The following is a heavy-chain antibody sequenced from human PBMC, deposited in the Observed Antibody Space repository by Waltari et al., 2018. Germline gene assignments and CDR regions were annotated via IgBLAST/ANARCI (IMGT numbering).Heavy chain of an antibody. J-gene: IGHJ6*02. CDR3: ARDQATIFGVVIPFNGMDV. CDR2: IWYDGSNK. CDR1: GFTFSSYG. Sequence: QVQLVASGGGVVQPGRSLRLPCAASGFTFSSYGMHWVRQAPGKGLEWVAVIWYDGSNKYYADSVKGRFTISRDNSKNTLYLQMNSLRAEDTAVYYCARDQATIFGVVIPFNGMDVWGQGP. V-gene: IGHV3-33*01. D-gene: IGHD3-3*01.